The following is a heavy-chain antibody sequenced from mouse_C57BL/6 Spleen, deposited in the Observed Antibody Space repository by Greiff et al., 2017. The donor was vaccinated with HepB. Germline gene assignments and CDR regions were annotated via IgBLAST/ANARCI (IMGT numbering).Heavy chain of an antibody. D-gene: IGHD1-1*01. Sequence: VQRVESGAELARPGASVKLSCKASGYTFTSYGISWVKQRTGQGLEWIGEIYPRSGNTYYNEKFKGKATLTADKSSSTAYMELRSLTSEDSAVYFCARSGYYGSSYYWYFDVWGTGTTVTVSS. J-gene: IGHJ1*03. CDR1: GYTFTSYG. V-gene: IGHV1-81*01. CDR2: IYPRSGNT. CDR3: ARSGYYGSSYYWYFDV.